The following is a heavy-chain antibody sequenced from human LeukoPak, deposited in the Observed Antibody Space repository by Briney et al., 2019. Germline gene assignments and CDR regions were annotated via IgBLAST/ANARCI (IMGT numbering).Heavy chain of an antibody. CDR3: AKDNRRHYTSGPNPDSLH. CDR2: ISWNSGSI. CDR1: GFIFNNYA. V-gene: IGHV3-9*01. D-gene: IGHD6-19*01. Sequence: PGRSLRLSCAGSGFIFNNYAMHWVRQPPGKGLEWDSGISWNSGSIDYADSVKGRFTISRDNAKNSLYLQMSSLRVEDTAFYYCAKDNRRHYTSGPNPDSLHWGQGALVTVSS. J-gene: IGHJ4*02.